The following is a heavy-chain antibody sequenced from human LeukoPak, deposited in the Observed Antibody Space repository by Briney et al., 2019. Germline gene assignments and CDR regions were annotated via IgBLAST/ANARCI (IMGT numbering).Heavy chain of an antibody. CDR3: PRSPSYHWNGGGDY. CDR2: IYFYNGNT. V-gene: IGHV1-18*04. J-gene: IGHJ4*01. CDR1: GYTFPSYG. Sequence: GSVNVSCKASGYTFPSYGISGVRPAGGRGLEGMGWIYFYNGNTHNPQKLQGRSTMTTDTPTSPAYMKLRSLRPDDTAVYYCPRSPSYHWNGGGDYWGHGTLVTVSS. D-gene: IGHD1-1*01.